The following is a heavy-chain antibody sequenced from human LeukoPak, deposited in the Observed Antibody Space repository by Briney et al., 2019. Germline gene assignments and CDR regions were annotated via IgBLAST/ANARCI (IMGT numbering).Heavy chain of an antibody. CDR3: AKGAFPWIVVVPAAPFDY. J-gene: IGHJ4*02. V-gene: IGHV3-30-3*01. D-gene: IGHD2-2*01. CDR1: GFTFSSYA. CDR2: ISYDGSNK. Sequence: GGSLRLSCAASGFTFSSYAMHWVRQAPGKGLEWVAVISYDGSNKYYADSVKGRFTISRDNSKNTQYLQMNSLRAEDTAVYYCAKGAFPWIVVVPAAPFDYWGQGTLVTVSS.